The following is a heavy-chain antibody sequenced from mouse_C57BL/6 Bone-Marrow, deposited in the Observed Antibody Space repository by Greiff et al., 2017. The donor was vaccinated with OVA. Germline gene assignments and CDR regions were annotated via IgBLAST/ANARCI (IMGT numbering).Heavy chain of an antibody. V-gene: IGHV1-26*01. CDR2: INPNNGGT. D-gene: IGHD1-1*01. CDR3: AREGRDY. J-gene: IGHJ2*01. CDR1: GYTFTDYY. Sequence: EVQLQQSGPELVKPGASVKISCKASGYTFTDYYMNWVKQSHGKSLEWIGDINPNNGGTSYNQKFKGKATLTVDKSSSTAYVELRSLTSEDSAVYHCAREGRDYWGQGTTLTVSS.